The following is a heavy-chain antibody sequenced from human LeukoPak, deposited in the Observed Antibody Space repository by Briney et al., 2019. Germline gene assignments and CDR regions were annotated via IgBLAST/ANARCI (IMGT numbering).Heavy chain of an antibody. J-gene: IGHJ4*02. CDR1: GYTFTSYG. Sequence: ASVKVSCKASGYTFTSYGISWVRQAPGQGLEWMGWISAYNGNTNYAQKLQGRVTMTTDTSTSTAYMELRSLRSDDTAVYYCARDPSSETGTLTSDFDYWGQGTLVTVSS. D-gene: IGHD1-1*01. CDR3: ARDPSSETGTLTSDFDY. CDR2: ISAYNGNT. V-gene: IGHV1-18*01.